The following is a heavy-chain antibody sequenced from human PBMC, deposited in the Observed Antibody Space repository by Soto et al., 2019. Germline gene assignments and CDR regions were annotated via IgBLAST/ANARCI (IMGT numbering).Heavy chain of an antibody. CDR2: IYHSGST. V-gene: IGHV4-39*01. CDR3: AGRSSLASVQVYFGEISNYNWFDP. CDR1: NGSISSAIYY. Sequence: QLQLQESGPGLVKPSETLSLTCTVSNGSISSAIYYWGWIRQPPGKGLEWIGRIYHSGSTYYNPSLQGRVTISVDTSKNQCSLKLSSVTAADTAVYFCAGRSSLASVQVYFGEISNYNWFDPWGQGTLVTVSS. D-gene: IGHD3-10*01. J-gene: IGHJ5*02.